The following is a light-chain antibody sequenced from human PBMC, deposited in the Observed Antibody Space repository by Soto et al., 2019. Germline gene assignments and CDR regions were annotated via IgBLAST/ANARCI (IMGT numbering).Light chain of an antibody. CDR3: CSYAGSLYG. Sequence: QSALTQPRSVSGSPGQSVTISCTGTSSDVGGYNYVSWYQQHPGKAPKLMIYDVSKRPSGVPDRFSGSKSGNTASLTISGLQADDEADYYCCSYAGSLYGFGTGTKLTVL. J-gene: IGLJ1*01. V-gene: IGLV2-11*01. CDR2: DVS. CDR1: SSDVGGYNY.